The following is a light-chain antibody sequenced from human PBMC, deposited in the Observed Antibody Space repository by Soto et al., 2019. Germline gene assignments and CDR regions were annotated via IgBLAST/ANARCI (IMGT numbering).Light chain of an antibody. CDR2: EVV. Sequence: QSALAQPPSASGSPGQSVTISCTGTKNDIGVYDFVSWYQHRPGKAPRLIIYEVVQRPSGVPDRFSGSKSGNTASLTVSGLQAADEADYYCSSYTSSSEVFGTGTKVTVL. CDR1: KNDIGVYDF. V-gene: IGLV2-8*01. CDR3: SSYTSSSEV. J-gene: IGLJ1*01.